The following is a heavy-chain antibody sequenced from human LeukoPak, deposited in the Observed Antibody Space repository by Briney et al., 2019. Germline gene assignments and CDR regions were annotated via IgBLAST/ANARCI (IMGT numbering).Heavy chain of an antibody. J-gene: IGHJ4*02. CDR3: ARDRSVGYYFDY. Sequence: GALRLSCAASGFTFSSYAMHWVRQAPGKGLEWVAVISYDGSNKYYADSVKGRFTISRDNSKNTLYLQMNSLRAEDTAVYYCARDRSVGYYFDYWGQGTLVTVSS. CDR2: ISYDGSNK. CDR1: GFTFSSYA. D-gene: IGHD1-26*01. V-gene: IGHV3-30-3*01.